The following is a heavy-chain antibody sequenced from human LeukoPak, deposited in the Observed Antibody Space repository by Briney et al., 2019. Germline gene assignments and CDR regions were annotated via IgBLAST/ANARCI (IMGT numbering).Heavy chain of an antibody. D-gene: IGHD3-3*01. Sequence: GGSLRLSCAASGFTFSSYSMNWVRQAPGNGLEWVSSISSSSSYIYYADSVKGRFTISRDNAKNSLYLQMNSLRAEDTAAYYCARGDYYDFWSGYFENYYYYGMDVWGQGTTVTVSS. CDR1: GFTFSSYS. V-gene: IGHV3-21*01. CDR3: ARGDYYDFWSGYFENYYYYGMDV. J-gene: IGHJ6*02. CDR2: ISSSSSYI.